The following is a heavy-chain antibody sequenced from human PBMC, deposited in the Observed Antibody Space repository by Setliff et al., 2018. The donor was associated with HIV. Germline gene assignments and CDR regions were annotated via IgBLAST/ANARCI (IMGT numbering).Heavy chain of an antibody. V-gene: IGHV4-30-4*01. CDR1: GASFVGDNH. Sequence: SETLSLTCAVSGASFVGDNHWSWIRQTPERGLEWIAYFMYTDIHYVNYLNYRNPSLSSRLSISVDKSKNQFSLTLSSVTAADTAVYYCARARSDWYNVRPYYFDLWGQGTPVTVTS. D-gene: IGHD6-19*01. J-gene: IGHJ4*02. CDR3: ARARSDWYNVRPYYFDL. CDR2: FMYTDIHYVNYLN.